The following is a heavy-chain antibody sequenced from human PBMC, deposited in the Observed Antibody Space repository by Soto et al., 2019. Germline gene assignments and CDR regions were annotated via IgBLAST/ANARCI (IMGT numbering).Heavy chain of an antibody. CDR2: IKPNSGGT. J-gene: IGHJ4*02. V-gene: IGHV1-2*04. CDR3: ARGEDFLLYGSGSYRGY. D-gene: IGHD3-10*01. CDR1: GYTFTGYY. Sequence: QVQLVQSGAEVKKPGASVKVSCKASGYTFTGYYMHWVRQAPGQGLEWMGWIKPNSGGTNYAQKYQCCVKMTEETSISTAYMELSRLRSDETAGYYCARGEDFLLYGSGSYRGYWGQGTLVTVSS.